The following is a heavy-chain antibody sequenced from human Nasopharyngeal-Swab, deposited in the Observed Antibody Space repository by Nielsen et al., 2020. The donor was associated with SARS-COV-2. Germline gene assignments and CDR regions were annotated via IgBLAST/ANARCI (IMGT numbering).Heavy chain of an antibody. Sequence: SETLSLTCTVSGGSISSGSYYWSWIRQPAGKGLEWIGRIYTSGSTNYNPSLKGRVTISVDTSKNQFSLKLSSVTAADTAVYYCARDQYCSGGSCTVFDYWGQGTLVTVSS. CDR2: IYTSGST. V-gene: IGHV4-61*02. CDR3: ARDQYCSGGSCTVFDY. J-gene: IGHJ4*02. CDR1: GGSISSGSYY. D-gene: IGHD2-15*01.